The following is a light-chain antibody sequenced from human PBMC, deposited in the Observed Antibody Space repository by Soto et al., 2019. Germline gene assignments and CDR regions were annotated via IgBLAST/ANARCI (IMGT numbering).Light chain of an antibody. CDR2: GAY. J-gene: IGKJ1*01. V-gene: IGKV3-11*01. Sequence: EIVLTPSPATLSLSPGERATLSXRASQSLSKSLVWYQQKPGQAPRLLIDGAYNRATGIPARFSGSGSGTDFTLTISSLEPEDFALYYCQQYGSSLGWTFGQGTKVDIK. CDR1: QSLSKS. CDR3: QQYGSSLGWT.